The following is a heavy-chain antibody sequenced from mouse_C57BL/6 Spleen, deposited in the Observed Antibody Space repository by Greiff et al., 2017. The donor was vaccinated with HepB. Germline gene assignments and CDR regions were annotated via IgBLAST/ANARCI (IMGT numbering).Heavy chain of an antibody. Sequence: QVHVKQSGAELVKPGASVKMSCKASGYTFTTYPIEWMKQNHGKSLEWIGNFHPYNDDTKYNEKFKGKATLTVEKSSSTVYLELSRLTSDDSAVYYCARSDYYGSSYGAMDYWGQGTSVTVSS. CDR2: FHPYNDDT. J-gene: IGHJ4*01. V-gene: IGHV1-47*01. D-gene: IGHD1-1*01. CDR1: GYTFTTYP. CDR3: ARSDYYGSSYGAMDY.